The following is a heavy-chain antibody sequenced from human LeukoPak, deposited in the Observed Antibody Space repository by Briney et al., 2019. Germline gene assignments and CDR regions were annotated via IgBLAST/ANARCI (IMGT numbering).Heavy chain of an antibody. J-gene: IGHJ1*01. D-gene: IGHD3-22*01. Sequence: ASVKVSCKASGYTFTRYAMHWVRQAPGQRLEWMGWINTGNGNTKSSQKFQDRVTLTRDTSASTAYMELNSLSSEDTAVYYCARVPLSDPSGHYYPHWGQGTLVTVSS. V-gene: IGHV1-3*04. CDR1: GYTFTRYA. CDR3: ARVPLSDPSGHYYPH. CDR2: INTGNGNT.